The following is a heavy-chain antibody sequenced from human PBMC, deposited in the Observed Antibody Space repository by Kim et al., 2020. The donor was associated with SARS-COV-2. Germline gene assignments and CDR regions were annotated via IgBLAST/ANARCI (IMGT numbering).Heavy chain of an antibody. D-gene: IGHD1-1*01. J-gene: IGHJ3*02. V-gene: IGHV3-33*01. Sequence: FYADSVMSRVTISRDRTKNTLCLQMNSLRAEDTALYYCARELTGTGAFDIWGQGTMVTVSS. CDR3: ARELTGTGAFDI.